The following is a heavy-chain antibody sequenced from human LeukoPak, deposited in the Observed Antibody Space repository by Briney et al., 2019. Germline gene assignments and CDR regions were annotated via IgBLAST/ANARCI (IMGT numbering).Heavy chain of an antibody. CDR3: ARGSRGLRFLEWLWYFDY. CDR1: GFTFSSYS. V-gene: IGHV3-48*01. Sequence: GGSLRLSCAAPGFTFSSYSMNWVRQAPGKGLEWVSYISSSTITIYYADSVKGRFTISRDNAKNSLYLQMNSLRAEDTAVYYCARGSRGLRFLEWLWYFDYWGQGTLVAVSS. J-gene: IGHJ4*02. D-gene: IGHD3-3*01. CDR2: ISSSTITI.